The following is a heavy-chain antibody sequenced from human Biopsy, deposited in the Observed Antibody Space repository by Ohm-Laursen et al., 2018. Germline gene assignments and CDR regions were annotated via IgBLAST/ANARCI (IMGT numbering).Heavy chain of an antibody. D-gene: IGHD3-10*01. J-gene: IGHJ4*02. CDR2: INPDGSVK. CDR3: ATDGAGSYNEN. V-gene: IGHV3-7*03. CDR1: GFMFSASW. Sequence: SLRLSCAASGFMFSASWMSWVRQAPGKGLEWVANINPDGSVKYFADSVKGRFTISRDNAENSMYLQMNNLTVEDTAAYYCATDGAGSYNENWGQGTLVSVSS.